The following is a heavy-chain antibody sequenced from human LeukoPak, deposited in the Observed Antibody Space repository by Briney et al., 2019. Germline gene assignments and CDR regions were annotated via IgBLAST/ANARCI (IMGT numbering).Heavy chain of an antibody. Sequence: GGSLRLSCAASRFIVRNNYMSWVGQAPGKGLEWVSVIYSGGSTYYADSVKGRFTISGDNSKNTLYLQMNSLRAEDTAVYYCARASYFSDFDYWGQGTLVTVSS. CDR3: ARASYFSDFDY. CDR1: RFIVRNNY. CDR2: IYSGGST. J-gene: IGHJ4*02. V-gene: IGHV3-53*01. D-gene: IGHD5-18*01.